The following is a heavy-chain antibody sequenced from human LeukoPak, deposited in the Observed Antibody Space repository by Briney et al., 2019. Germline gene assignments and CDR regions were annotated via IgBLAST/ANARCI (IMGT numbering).Heavy chain of an antibody. J-gene: IGHJ4*02. Sequence: GRSLRLSCAASGFTFSSYAMHWVRQAPGKGLEWGAVISYDGSNKYYADSVKGRFTISRGNSKNTLYLQMNSLGAKDTAVYYCARGPSGYHNTGGQGTLVTVSS. V-gene: IGHV3-30*14. CDR3: ARGPSGYHNT. CDR1: GFTFSSYA. D-gene: IGHD5-12*01. CDR2: ISYDGSNK.